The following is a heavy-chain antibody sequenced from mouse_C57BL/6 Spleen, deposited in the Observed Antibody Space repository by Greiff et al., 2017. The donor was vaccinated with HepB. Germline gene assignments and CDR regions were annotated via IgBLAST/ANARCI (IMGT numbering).Heavy chain of an antibody. Sequence: VQLQESGPGLVAPSQSLSITCTVSGFSLTSYGVHWVRQHPGKGLEWLVVIWSDGSTTYNSALNSRMSISKNNSKSQVFLKMNSIQTDDTAMYYCARHNYGSTYWYFDVWGTGTTVTVSS. J-gene: IGHJ1*03. CDR1: GFSLTSYG. V-gene: IGHV2-6-1*01. CDR3: ARHNYGSTYWYFDV. CDR2: IWSDGST. D-gene: IGHD1-1*01.